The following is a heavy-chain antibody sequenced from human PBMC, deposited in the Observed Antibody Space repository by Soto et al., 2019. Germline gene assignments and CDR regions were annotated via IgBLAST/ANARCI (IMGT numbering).Heavy chain of an antibody. CDR1: GGSISSYY. CDR3: ARGSHKFDY. CDR2: IYYSGST. V-gene: IGHV4-59*01. J-gene: IGHJ4*02. Sequence: LSLTCTVSGGSISSYYWSWIRQPPGKGLEWIGYIYYSGSTNHNPSLKSRVTISVDTSKNQFSLKLSSVTAADTAVYYCARGSHKFDYWGQGTLVTVSS.